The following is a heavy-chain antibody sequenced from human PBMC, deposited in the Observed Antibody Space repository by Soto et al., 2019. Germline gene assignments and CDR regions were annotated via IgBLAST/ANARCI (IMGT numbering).Heavy chain of an antibody. V-gene: IGHV1-8*01. Sequence: QVKLVQSVPEVKKHGPSVKVSCKASGYTFTGYDINWVRQATGQGRGWMGWMNHNSGNTGYAQKLQGRVTMPRNTSISTADMELSSLRSADTAVYYCAREKTSYGMDVWGQGTTVTGSS. J-gene: IGHJ6*02. CDR2: MNHNSGNT. CDR3: AREKTSYGMDV. CDR1: GYTFTGYD.